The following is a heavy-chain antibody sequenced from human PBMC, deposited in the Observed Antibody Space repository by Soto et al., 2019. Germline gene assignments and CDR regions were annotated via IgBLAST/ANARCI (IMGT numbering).Heavy chain of an antibody. J-gene: IGHJ4*02. V-gene: IGHV1-18*01. D-gene: IGHD5-18*01. CDR3: AKEGIQLWSAFDY. CDR1: GYTFNTFG. CDR2: VSGYSDKR. Sequence: ASVKVSCKASGYTFNTFGITWVRQAPGQGLEWMGCVSGYSDKRDYSRKLQDRITLTADPSTTTSYMELRSLTSDDTAVYYCAKEGIQLWSAFDYWGQRTLVTVSS.